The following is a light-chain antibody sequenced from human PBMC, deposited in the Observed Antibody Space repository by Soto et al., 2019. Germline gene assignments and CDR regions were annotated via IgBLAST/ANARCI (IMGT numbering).Light chain of an antibody. CDR1: QSVSRY. J-gene: IGKJ1*01. CDR2: DAS. CDR3: QQYNNWPPWT. V-gene: IGKV3D-15*01. Sequence: EIVMTQSPATLSVSPGESATLSSRASQSVSRYLAWYQQKTGQAPRLLIYDASNRATGIPARFSGSGGGTEFTLPISSLQSEDFAVYCCQQYNNWPPWTFGQGTKVDIK.